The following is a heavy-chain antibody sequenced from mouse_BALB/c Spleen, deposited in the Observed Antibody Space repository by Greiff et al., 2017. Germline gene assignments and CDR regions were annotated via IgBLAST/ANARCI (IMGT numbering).Heavy chain of an antibody. D-gene: IGHD2-13*01. V-gene: IGHV1-26*01. CDR3: ASDGDYGAKDY. Sequence: EVKLVESGPDLVKPGGSMKISCKASGYSFTGYTMNWVQQRHGKTLEWIGLINHYNGGTSYNQKFKGKATLTVDKSSSTTYMELLSLTSEDSAVYYCASDGDYGAKDYWGQGASVTVSS. CDR2: INHYNGGT. J-gene: IGHJ4*01. CDR1: GYSFTGYT.